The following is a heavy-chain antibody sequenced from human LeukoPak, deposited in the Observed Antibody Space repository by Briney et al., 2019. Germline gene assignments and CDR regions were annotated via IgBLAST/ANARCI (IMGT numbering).Heavy chain of an antibody. CDR1: GFTFSSYE. D-gene: IGHD4-17*01. V-gene: IGHV3-48*03. Sequence: GGSLRLSCAASGFTFSSYEMNWVRQAPGKGLEWVSYISSSGSTIYYADSVKGRFTISRDNAKNSLYLQMNSLRAEDTAVYYCAKEATVTTYYYYYMDVWGKGTTVTVSS. CDR2: ISSSGSTI. J-gene: IGHJ6*03. CDR3: AKEATVTTYYYYYMDV.